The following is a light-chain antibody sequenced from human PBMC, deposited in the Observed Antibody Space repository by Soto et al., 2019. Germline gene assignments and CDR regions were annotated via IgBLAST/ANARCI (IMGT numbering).Light chain of an antibody. CDR2: GAS. J-gene: IGKJ3*01. CDR3: QQYGSAPCT. CDR1: QSVSSSY. V-gene: IGKV3-20*01. Sequence: EIVLTQSPGTLSLSPGERATLSCRASQSVSSSYLAWYQQKPGQAPRLLIYGASSRATGIPARFSGSGSGTDFTLTISSLETEEFAVYYCQQYGSAPCTFGPGTKVYIK.